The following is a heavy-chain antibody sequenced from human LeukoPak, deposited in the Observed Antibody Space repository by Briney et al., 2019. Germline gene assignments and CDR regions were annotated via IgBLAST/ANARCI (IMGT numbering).Heavy chain of an antibody. D-gene: IGHD3-10*01. CDR1: GFIFSTCA. Sequence: GGSLRLSCTASGFIFSTCAMSWVPQAPGKGVEWVSAISGSGGTTYYADSVKGRFTISRDNSKNTLFLQMNSLRAEGTAVYYCVKDRTGTYTLDYWGEGTLVTVSS. V-gene: IGHV3-23*01. CDR2: ISGSGGTT. J-gene: IGHJ4*02. CDR3: VKDRTGTYTLDY.